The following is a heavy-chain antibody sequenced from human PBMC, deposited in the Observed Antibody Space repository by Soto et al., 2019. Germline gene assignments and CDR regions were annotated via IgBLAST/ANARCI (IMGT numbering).Heavy chain of an antibody. CDR3: ARGDSFYYGMDV. V-gene: IGHV4-30-4*01. Sequence: SETLSLTCTVSGGSISSGDYYWSWIRQPPGKGLEWIGYIYYSGSTYYDPSLKSRVTISVDTSKNQFSLKLSSVTAADTAVYYCARGDSFYYGMDVRGQGTTVTVSS. CDR1: GGSISSGDYY. CDR2: IYYSGST. J-gene: IGHJ6*02.